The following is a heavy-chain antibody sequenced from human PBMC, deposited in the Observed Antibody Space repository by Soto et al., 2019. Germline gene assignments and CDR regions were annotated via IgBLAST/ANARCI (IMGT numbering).Heavy chain of an antibody. V-gene: IGHV1-69*13. D-gene: IGHD3-22*01. CDR2: IIPIFGTA. CDR1: GGTFSSYA. CDR3: ARRGPSDYYDSSGLDY. J-gene: IGHJ4*02. Sequence: SVKVSCKASGGTFSSYAISWVRQAPGQGLEWMGGIIPIFGTANYAQKFQGRVTITADESTSTAYMELSSLRSEDTAVYYCARRGPSDYYDSSGLDYWGQGTLVTVSS.